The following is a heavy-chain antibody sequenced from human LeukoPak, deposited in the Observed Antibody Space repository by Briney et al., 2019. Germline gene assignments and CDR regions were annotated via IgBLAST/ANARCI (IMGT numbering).Heavy chain of an antibody. CDR3: ARPMLRGVNWFDP. J-gene: IGHJ5*02. V-gene: IGHV1-2*02. D-gene: IGHD3-10*01. CDR2: INPNSGGT. Sequence: ASVKVSCKPSGYTFTGYYIQWVRQAPGQGLEWMGWINPNSGGTNYAQKFQGRVTMTRDTSISTAYMELSRLRSDDTAVYYCARPMLRGVNWFDPWGQGTLVTVSS. CDR1: GYTFTGYY.